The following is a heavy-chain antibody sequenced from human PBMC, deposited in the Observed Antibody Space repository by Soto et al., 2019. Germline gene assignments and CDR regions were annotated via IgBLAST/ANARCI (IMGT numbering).Heavy chain of an antibody. V-gene: IGHV4-59*08. J-gene: IGHJ4*02. D-gene: IGHD5-12*01. CDR3: ARQQSGYEYGMTHCDY. CDR1: GGSLGSHY. Sequence: QMQLQETGPGLVKPPETQSLTCTVSGGSLGSHYWSWIRQPPGKGLECVGHIYSTGSTKYNPSLESRVTISIDTSKNQFSLKLSSMTAADTAMYYCARQQSGYEYGMTHCDYWGQGILVTVSS. CDR2: IYSTGST.